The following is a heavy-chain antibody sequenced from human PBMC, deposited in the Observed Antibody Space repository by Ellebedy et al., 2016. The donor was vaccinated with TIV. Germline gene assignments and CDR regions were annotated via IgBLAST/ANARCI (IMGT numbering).Heavy chain of an antibody. CDR1: GFTFDDYT. Sequence: GESLKISXAASGFTFDDYTMHWVRQAPGKGLEWVSLISWDGGSTYYADSVKGRFTISRDDAANSLYLQMNSLSAEDTAVYYCARDSSGWSRDYWGRGTLVTVSS. CDR2: ISWDGGST. J-gene: IGHJ4*02. V-gene: IGHV3-43*01. CDR3: ARDSSGWSRDY. D-gene: IGHD2-15*01.